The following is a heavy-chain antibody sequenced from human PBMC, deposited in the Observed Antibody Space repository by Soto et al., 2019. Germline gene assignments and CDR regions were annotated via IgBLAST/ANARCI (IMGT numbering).Heavy chain of an antibody. J-gene: IGHJ5*02. Sequence: SETLSLTCTVSGGSISSYYWSWIRQPPGKGLEWIGYIYYSGSTNYNPSLKSRVTISVDPSKNQFSLKLSSVTAADTAVYYCARDYPTTYSGSASGWFDPWGQGTLVTVSS. CDR1: GGSISSYY. V-gene: IGHV4-59*01. CDR2: IYYSGST. D-gene: IGHD1-26*01. CDR3: ARDYPTTYSGSASGWFDP.